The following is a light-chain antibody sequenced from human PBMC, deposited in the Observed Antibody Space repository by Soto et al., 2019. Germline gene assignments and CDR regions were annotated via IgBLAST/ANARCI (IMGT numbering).Light chain of an antibody. CDR1: RSDVGGYDY. CDR3: KSYAGSNTYV. Sequence: QSVLTQPPSASGSPGQSVTISCTGTRSDVGGYDYVSWYQQHPGKAPKLMIYEVTKRPSGVPDRFSGSKSGNTASLTVSGLQAEDEADYFCKSYAGSNTYVFGSGTKLTVL. V-gene: IGLV2-8*01. CDR2: EVT. J-gene: IGLJ1*01.